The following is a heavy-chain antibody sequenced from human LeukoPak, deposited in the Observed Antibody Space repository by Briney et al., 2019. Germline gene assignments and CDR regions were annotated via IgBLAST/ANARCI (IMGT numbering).Heavy chain of an antibody. Sequence: GASVKVSCKASGYTFTGYYMHWVRQAPGQGLEWMGWISAYNGNTNYAQKLQGRVTMTTDTSTSTAYMELRSLRSDDTAVYYCARDNVSSSWLQNRRYWGQGTLVTVSS. V-gene: IGHV1-18*04. CDR1: GYTFTGYY. CDR3: ARDNVSSSWLQNRRY. D-gene: IGHD6-13*01. J-gene: IGHJ4*02. CDR2: ISAYNGNT.